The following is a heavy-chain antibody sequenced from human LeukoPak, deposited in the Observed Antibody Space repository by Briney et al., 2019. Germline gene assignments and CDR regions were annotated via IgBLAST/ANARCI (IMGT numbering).Heavy chain of an antibody. CDR2: ISSSGSTI. CDR3: ARGSGAWYSSSPYVGY. Sequence: PGGSLRLSCAASGFTFSDYYMSWIRQAPGKGLEWVSYISSSGSTIYYADSVKGRFTISRDNSKNTLYLQMNSLRAEDTAVYYCARGSGAWYSSSPYVGYWGQGTLVTVSS. J-gene: IGHJ4*02. CDR1: GFTFSDYY. V-gene: IGHV3-11*04. D-gene: IGHD6-13*01.